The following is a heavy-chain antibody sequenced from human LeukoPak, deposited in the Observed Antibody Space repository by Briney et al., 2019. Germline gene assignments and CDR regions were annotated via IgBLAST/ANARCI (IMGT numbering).Heavy chain of an antibody. Sequence: PSEILSLTCTVPGGSISSISFYWGWLRQPPGRGLEWIGSLYYTGSTFYNPSLKSRVTISVDTSKNQFSLKLSSVTAADTAVYYCARQYYYDSSGYDYWGQGTLVTVSS. CDR3: ARQYYYDSSGYDY. D-gene: IGHD3-22*01. J-gene: IGHJ4*02. CDR1: GGSISSISFY. V-gene: IGHV4-39*01. CDR2: LYYTGST.